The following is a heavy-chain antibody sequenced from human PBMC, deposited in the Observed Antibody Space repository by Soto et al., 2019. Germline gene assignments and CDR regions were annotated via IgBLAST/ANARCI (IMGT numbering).Heavy chain of an antibody. CDR1: GYTFTSYY. J-gene: IGHJ4*02. CDR2: INPSGGST. Sequence: AASVKVSCKASGYTFTSYYMHWVRQAPGQGLEWMGIINPSGGSTSYAQKFQGRVTMTRDTSTSTVYMELSSLRSEDTAVYYCARDPKQTPIVGATTPFDYWGQGTLVTVSS. V-gene: IGHV1-46*01. CDR3: ARDPKQTPIVGATTPFDY. D-gene: IGHD1-26*01.